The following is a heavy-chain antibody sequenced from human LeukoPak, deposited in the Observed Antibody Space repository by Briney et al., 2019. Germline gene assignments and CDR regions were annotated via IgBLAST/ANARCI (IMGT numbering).Heavy chain of an antibody. CDR1: GGSISSGGYY. CDR3: ARWAAVRFLEWPPGWFDP. V-gene: IGHV4-31*03. Sequence: SETLSLTCTVSGGSISSGGYYWSWIRQHPGKGLEWIGYIYYSGSTYYNPSLKSRVTISVDTSKNQFSLKLSSVTAADTAVYYCARWAAVRFLEWPPGWFDPWGQGTLLTVSS. D-gene: IGHD3-3*01. CDR2: IYYSGST. J-gene: IGHJ5*02.